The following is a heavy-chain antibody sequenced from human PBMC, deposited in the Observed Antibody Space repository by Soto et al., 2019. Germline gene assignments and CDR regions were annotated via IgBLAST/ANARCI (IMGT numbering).Heavy chain of an antibody. Sequence: SETLSLTCTVSGGSINNYYWTWIRQPPGMGLEWIGYVYYTGTTSYNPSLKSRVTISIDGSKNQISLKLSSVTAGDTAFYYCARLGGYYHSLDYWGQGTLVTVSS. J-gene: IGHJ4*02. D-gene: IGHD3-22*01. CDR3: ARLGGYYHSLDY. CDR2: VYYTGTT. V-gene: IGHV4-59*08. CDR1: GGSINNYY.